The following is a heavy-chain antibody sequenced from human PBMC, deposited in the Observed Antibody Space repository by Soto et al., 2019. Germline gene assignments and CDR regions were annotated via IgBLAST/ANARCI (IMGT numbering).Heavy chain of an antibody. CDR3: ARATGIAAAGRV. J-gene: IGHJ6*02. D-gene: IGHD6-13*01. CDR1: GGSISSGDYY. V-gene: IGHV4-30-4*01. CDR2: IYYSGST. Sequence: SETMSLTCTVSGGSISSGDYYWSWIRQPPGKGLEWIGYIYYSGSTYYNPSLKSRVTISVDTSKNQFSLKLSSVTAADTAVYYCARATGIAAAGRVWGQGTTVTVSS.